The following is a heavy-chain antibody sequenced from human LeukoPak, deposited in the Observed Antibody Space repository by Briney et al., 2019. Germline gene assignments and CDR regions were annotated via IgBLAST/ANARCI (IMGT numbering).Heavy chain of an antibody. J-gene: IGHJ3*02. CDR2: MNPNSGNT. V-gene: IGHV1-8*01. CDR3: ARSDIVVVPAATDHDAFDI. Sequence: ASVKVSCKGSGYTFSSYDINWVRQATGQGLEWMGWMNPNSGNTGYAQKFQGRVTMTRNTSISTAYMELSSLRSEDTAVYYCARSDIVVVPAATDHDAFDIWGQGTMVTVSS. CDR1: GYTFSSYD. D-gene: IGHD2-2*01.